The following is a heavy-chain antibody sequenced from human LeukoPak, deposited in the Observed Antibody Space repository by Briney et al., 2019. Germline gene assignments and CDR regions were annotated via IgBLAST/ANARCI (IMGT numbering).Heavy chain of an antibody. V-gene: IGHV4-61*01. CDR1: GYSISSGYY. CDR3: ARYCSSTSCYRWEGNYYYYMDV. D-gene: IGHD2-2*01. CDR2: IYYSGST. J-gene: IGHJ6*03. Sequence: PSETLSLTCTVSGYSISSGYYWGWIRQPPGKGLEWIGYIYYSGSTNYNPSLKSRVTISVDTSKNQFSLKLSSVTAADTAVYYCARYCSSTSCYRWEGNYYYYMDVWGKGTTVTVSS.